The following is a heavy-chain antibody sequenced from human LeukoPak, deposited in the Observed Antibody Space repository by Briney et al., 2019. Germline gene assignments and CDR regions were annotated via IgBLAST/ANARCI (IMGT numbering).Heavy chain of an antibody. D-gene: IGHD2-15*01. Sequence: GGSLRLSCAASGFTFSDYYMTWIRQAQGKGLEWVSYISSSGSSIYYADSVKGRFTISRDNSKNTLYLQMNSLRAEDTAVYYCAKAGAVVVVAAKYFDYWGQGTLVTVSS. CDR3: AKAGAVVVVAAKYFDY. CDR2: ISSSGSSI. CDR1: GFTFSDYY. V-gene: IGHV3-11*01. J-gene: IGHJ4*02.